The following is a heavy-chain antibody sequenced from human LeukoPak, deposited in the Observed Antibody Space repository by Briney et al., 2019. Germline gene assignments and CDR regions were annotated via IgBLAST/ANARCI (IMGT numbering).Heavy chain of an antibody. D-gene: IGHD4-23*01. CDR2: IYYSGST. Sequence: KPSETLSLTCTVSGGSVSSSNYYWNWIRQPPGKGLEWIGYIYYSGSTNYNPSLKSRVTISVDTSKNQFSLKLSSVTAADTAVYYCARDASYGGYYYGMDVWGQGTTVTVSS. V-gene: IGHV4-61*01. CDR3: ARDASYGGYYYGMDV. J-gene: IGHJ6*02. CDR1: GGSVSSSNYY.